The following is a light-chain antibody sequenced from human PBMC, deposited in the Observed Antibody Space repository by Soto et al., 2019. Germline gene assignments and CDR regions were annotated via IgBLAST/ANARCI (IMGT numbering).Light chain of an antibody. V-gene: IGKV3-15*01. Sequence: EIVMTQSPATLSVSPGERATLSCRASQSISSYSAWYQQKPGQAPRLLIHGASTRATDIPARFSGGGSGTEFTLTISSLQSEDFAVYYCHQYSDWPRGTFGQGTKVDIK. CDR3: HQYSDWPRGT. CDR2: GAS. J-gene: IGKJ1*01. CDR1: QSISSY.